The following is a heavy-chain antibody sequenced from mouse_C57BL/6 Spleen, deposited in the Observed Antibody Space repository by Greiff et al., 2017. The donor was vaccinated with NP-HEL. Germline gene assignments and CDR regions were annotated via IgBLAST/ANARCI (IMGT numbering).Heavy chain of an antibody. Sequence: VKLMESGAELVKPGASVKISCKASGYAFSSYWMNWVKQRPGKGLEWIGQIYPGDGDTNYNGKFKGKATLTADKSSSTAYMQLSSLTSEDSAVYFCARGFNWVFDYWGQGTTLTVSS. D-gene: IGHD4-1*01. CDR1: GYAFSSYW. V-gene: IGHV1-80*01. CDR3: ARGFNWVFDY. CDR2: IYPGDGDT. J-gene: IGHJ2*01.